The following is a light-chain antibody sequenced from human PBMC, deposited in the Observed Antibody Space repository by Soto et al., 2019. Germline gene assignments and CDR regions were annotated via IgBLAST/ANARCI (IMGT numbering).Light chain of an antibody. V-gene: IGLV2-14*01. CDR3: ISYTSSSTSYA. J-gene: IGLJ1*01. CDR2: DVI. Sequence: QSVLTQPASVSGSPGQSITISCTGTSSDFGDYNYVSWYQQHPGKAPKLILYDVINRPSGVSDRFSGSKSGYTASLTISGLLPEDEADYYCISYTSSSTSYALGTGTKVTVL. CDR1: SSDFGDYNY.